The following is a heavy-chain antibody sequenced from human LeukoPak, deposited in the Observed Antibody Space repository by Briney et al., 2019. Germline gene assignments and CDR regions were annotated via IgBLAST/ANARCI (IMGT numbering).Heavy chain of an antibody. D-gene: IGHD3-16*01. V-gene: IGHV1-24*01. CDR2: FDPEDGET. J-gene: IGHJ5*02. Sequence: ASVKVSCKVSGYTLTELSMDWVRQAPGKGLEWVGGFDPEDGETIYAQKFQGRVTMTEDTSTDTAYMELSSLRSEDTAVYYCATWGWGRSPRWFDPWGQGTLVTVSS. CDR3: ATWGWGRSPRWFDP. CDR1: GYTLTELS.